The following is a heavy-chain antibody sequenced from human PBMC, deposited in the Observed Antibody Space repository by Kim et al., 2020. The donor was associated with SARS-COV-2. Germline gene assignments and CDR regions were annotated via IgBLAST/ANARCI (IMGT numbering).Heavy chain of an antibody. Sequence: EGSVKGRFTISRDKSKNTLSLQMNTLGVEDTAMYFCVSGYCTGGSCPFEYWGQGTLVTVSS. V-gene: IGHV3-53*01. D-gene: IGHD2-8*02. J-gene: IGHJ4*02. CDR3: VSGYCTGGSCPFEY.